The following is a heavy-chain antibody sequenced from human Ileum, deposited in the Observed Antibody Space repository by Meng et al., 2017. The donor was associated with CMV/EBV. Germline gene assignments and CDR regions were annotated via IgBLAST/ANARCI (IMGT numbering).Heavy chain of an antibody. J-gene: IGHJ4*02. CDR2: ISSSSSYI. Sequence: SGFTFSSYSMNWVRQAPGKGLEWVSSISSSSSYIYYADSVKGRFTISRDNAKNSLYLQMNSLRAEDTAVYYCARGGPIVGATEFDYWGQGTLVTVSS. D-gene: IGHD1-26*01. CDR1: GFTFSSYS. V-gene: IGHV3-21*01. CDR3: ARGGPIVGATEFDY.